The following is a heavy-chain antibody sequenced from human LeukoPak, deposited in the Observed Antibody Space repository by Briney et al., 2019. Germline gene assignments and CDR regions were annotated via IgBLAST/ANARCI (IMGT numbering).Heavy chain of an antibody. CDR2: SSAYNGNT. Sequence: ASVKVSCKASGYTVTIYGSSWFRHAPGQRLEWVGWSSAYNGNTNYAQRLQGRVTMPNDTATSTAYMEMRSLRSDDTAVYSCARGGDSGWFSPYDYYGMDVWGQGTTVTVSS. D-gene: IGHD6-19*01. CDR1: GYTVTIYG. J-gene: IGHJ6*02. V-gene: IGHV1-18*01. CDR3: ARGGDSGWFSPYDYYGMDV.